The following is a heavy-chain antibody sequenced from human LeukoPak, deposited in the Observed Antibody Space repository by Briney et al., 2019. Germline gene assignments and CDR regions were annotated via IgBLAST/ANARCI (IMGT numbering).Heavy chain of an antibody. CDR1: GYTFTSYG. V-gene: IGHV1-18*01. CDR3: ARGLENYYGSGSYYHFDY. J-gene: IGHJ4*02. D-gene: IGHD3-10*01. Sequence: ASVKVSCKASGYTFTSYGISWVRQAPGQGLEWMGWISAYNGNTNYAQKLQGRVTMTTDTSTSTAYMELRSLRSDDTAVYYCARGLENYYGSGSYYHFDYWGQGTLVTVSS. CDR2: ISAYNGNT.